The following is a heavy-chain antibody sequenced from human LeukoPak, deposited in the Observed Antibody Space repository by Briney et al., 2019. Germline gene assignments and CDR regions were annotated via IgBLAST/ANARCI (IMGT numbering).Heavy chain of an antibody. V-gene: IGHV4-59*01. D-gene: IGHD1-26*01. CDR1: GDSISSNY. CDR2: IYYTGST. CDR3: AREIKWELRNWFDP. J-gene: IGHJ5*02. Sequence: SETLSLTCTVSGDSISSNYWSWIRQPPGKGLEWIGYIYYTGSTNYNPSLKSRVTISVDTSKNQFSLKLSSVTAADTAAYYCAREIKWELRNWFDPWGQGTLVTVSS.